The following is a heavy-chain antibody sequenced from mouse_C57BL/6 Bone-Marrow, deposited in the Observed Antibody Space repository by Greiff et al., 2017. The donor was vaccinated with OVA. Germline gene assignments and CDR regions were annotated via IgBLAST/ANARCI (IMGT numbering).Heavy chain of an antibody. CDR3: TPYYYGSSPDRAYYFDY. Sequence: EVKLLESGAELVRPGASVKLSCTASGFNIKDYYMHWVKQRPEQGLEWIGRIDPEDGDTEYAPKFQGKATMTADTSSNTAYLQLSSLTSEDTAVYYCTPYYYGSSPDRAYYFDYWGQGTTLTVSS. CDR2: IDPEDGDT. CDR1: GFNIKDYY. J-gene: IGHJ2*01. V-gene: IGHV14-1*01. D-gene: IGHD1-1*01.